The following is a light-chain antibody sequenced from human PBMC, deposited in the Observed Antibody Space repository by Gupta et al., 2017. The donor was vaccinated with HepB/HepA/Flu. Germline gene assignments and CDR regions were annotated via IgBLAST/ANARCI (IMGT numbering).Light chain of an antibody. V-gene: IGKV3-15*01. CDR2: AAS. J-gene: IGKJ1*01. CDR1: RNVNSK. Sequence: ETVMAQSPDTLSGSAGERATLSCRASRNVNSKVAWYQHKPGQSPRLLIYAASNRAHDPPARFSGSGSGTDFILTITIRQSEDSAVYYCQHYNHWPRTFGQGTKVEVK. CDR3: QHYNHWPRT.